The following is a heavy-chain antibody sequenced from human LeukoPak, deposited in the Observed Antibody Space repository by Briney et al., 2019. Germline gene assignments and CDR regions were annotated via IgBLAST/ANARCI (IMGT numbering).Heavy chain of an antibody. J-gene: IGHJ4*02. CDR3: AKDGQRDIVATMRYLDY. D-gene: IGHD5-12*01. CDR1: GFTFDDYA. V-gene: IGHV3-9*01. Sequence: GRSLRLSCAASGFTFDDYAMHWVRQAPGKGLEWVSGISWNSGSIVYADSVKGRFTISRDNAKNSLYLQMNSLRAEDTALYYCAKDGQRDIVATMRYLDYWGQGTLVIVSS. CDR2: ISWNSGSI.